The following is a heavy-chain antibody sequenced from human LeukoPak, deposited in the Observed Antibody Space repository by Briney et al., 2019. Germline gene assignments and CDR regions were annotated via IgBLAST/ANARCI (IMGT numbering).Heavy chain of an antibody. D-gene: IGHD4-17*01. Sequence: PGGSLRLSCTAAGFSLSMYWMSWVRQAPGKGLEWVANIRSDGVEKYYVDSVRGRFTISTDTAKNTLYLQMNSLRADDTAVYYCARDQDGDSYFDYWGQGTLVTVSS. CDR1: GFSLSMYW. J-gene: IGHJ4*02. V-gene: IGHV3-7*03. CDR2: IRSDGVEK. CDR3: ARDQDGDSYFDY.